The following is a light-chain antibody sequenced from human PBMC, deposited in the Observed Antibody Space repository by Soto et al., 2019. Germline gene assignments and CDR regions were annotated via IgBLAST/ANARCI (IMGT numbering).Light chain of an antibody. CDR2: EST. CDR3: QSYDSRLTGYVV. CDR1: SSSIGAGYD. J-gene: IGLJ2*01. Sequence: QLVLTQPPSVSGAPGQRITISCTGSSSSIGAGYDVHWYQQLPGTAPKLLIYESTNRPSGVSDRFSGSKSGTSASLAITGLQAEDEADYYCQSYDSRLTGYVVFGGGTKLTVL. V-gene: IGLV1-40*01.